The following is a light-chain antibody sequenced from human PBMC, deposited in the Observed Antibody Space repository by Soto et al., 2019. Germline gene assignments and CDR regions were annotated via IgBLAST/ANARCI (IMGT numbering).Light chain of an antibody. CDR1: SSDVGTYNL. CDR2: EGS. CDR3: CSYAGSSTYV. J-gene: IGLJ1*01. V-gene: IGLV2-23*01. Sequence: QSVLTQPASVSGSPGQSITFSCTGTSSDVGTYNLVSWYQHHPGKAPKLMIYEGSKRPSGVSNRFSGSKSGNTASLTISGLQAEDEADYYCCSYAGSSTYVFGTGTKLTVL.